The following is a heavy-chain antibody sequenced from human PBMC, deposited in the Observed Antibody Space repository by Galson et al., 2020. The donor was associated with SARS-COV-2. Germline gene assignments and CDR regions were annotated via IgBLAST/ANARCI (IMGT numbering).Heavy chain of an antibody. J-gene: IGHJ4*02. CDR1: GFTFSSYE. CDR2: ISSSGSTI. V-gene: IGHV3-48*03. CDR3: ARDPSNSSGYSPMFD. Sequence: GGSLRLSCAASGFTFSSYEMNWVRQAPGKGLEWISYISSSGSTIYYADSVKGRFTISRDDAKNSLYLQMNSLRAEDTGVYYCARDPSNSSGYSPMFDWGRGTLVTVSS. D-gene: IGHD3-22*01.